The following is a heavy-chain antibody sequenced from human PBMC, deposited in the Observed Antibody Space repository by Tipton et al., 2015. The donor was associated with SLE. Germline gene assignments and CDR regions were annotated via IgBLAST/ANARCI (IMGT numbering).Heavy chain of an antibody. D-gene: IGHD2-2*01. J-gene: IGHJ6*03. V-gene: IGHV4-39*07. CDR3: ASPSTTDYYNYMDV. CDR1: GGSISSTSNY. Sequence: TLSLTCTVSGGSISSTSNYLGWIRQPPGKGLEGIGSIYYSGSTYYNPPLKSRVTISVDTSKNQFSLKLSSVTAADTALYYCASPSTTDYYNYMDVWGKGTTVTVSS. CDR2: IYYSGST.